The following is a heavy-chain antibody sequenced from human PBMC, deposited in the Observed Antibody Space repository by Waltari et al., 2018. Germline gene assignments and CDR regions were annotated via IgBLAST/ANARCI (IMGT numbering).Heavy chain of an antibody. Sequence: QVQLVESGGGVVQPGRSLRLSCAAYGFDLDNYGMHWVRQAPGKWLEWVAIIWFDGTTTYYADSVKGRFTISRDSSRNTVYLQMKSLRAEDTAVYYCARDDRSIAALQYWGQGTLVTVSS. CDR2: IWFDGTTT. D-gene: IGHD6-6*01. V-gene: IGHV3-33*01. CDR3: ARDDRSIAALQY. J-gene: IGHJ4*02. CDR1: GFDLDNYG.